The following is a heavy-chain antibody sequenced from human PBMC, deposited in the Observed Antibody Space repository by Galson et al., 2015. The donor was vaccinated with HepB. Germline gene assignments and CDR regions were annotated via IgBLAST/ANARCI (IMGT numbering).Heavy chain of an antibody. V-gene: IGHV4-39*01. D-gene: IGHD6-19*01. Sequence: ETLTLTCTVSGVSVTTNPGHHWDWIRQPPGKGLEWIGSIYYSGSTYDNPSLKSRATISVDTSKNQFSLKPTSVTAADTAVYYCARTGSGWSRPRGYFDYWGQGTLVTVSS. CDR1: GVSVTTNPGHH. CDR2: IYYSGST. CDR3: ARTGSGWSRPRGYFDY. J-gene: IGHJ4*02.